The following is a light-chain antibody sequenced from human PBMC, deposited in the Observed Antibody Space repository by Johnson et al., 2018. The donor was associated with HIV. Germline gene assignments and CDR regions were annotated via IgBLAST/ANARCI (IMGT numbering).Light chain of an antibody. Sequence: QSVLTQPPSVSAAPGQNVNISCSGGSSNIGTNYVSWYQQLRGTAPKLLIYDNDKRPSGIPDRFSGSKSGTSATLGISGLQTGDEADYYCGTWDNSLSAGVFGSGTKVTVL. CDR2: DND. CDR3: GTWDNSLSAGV. CDR1: SSNIGTNY. J-gene: IGLJ1*01. V-gene: IGLV1-51*01.